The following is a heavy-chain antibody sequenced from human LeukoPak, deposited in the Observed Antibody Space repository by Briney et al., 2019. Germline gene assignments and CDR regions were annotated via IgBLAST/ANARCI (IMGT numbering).Heavy chain of an antibody. V-gene: IGHV3-7*05. D-gene: IGHD2/OR15-2a*01. CDR3: ARDFQ. J-gene: IGHJ4*02. CDR1: GFTFSNSW. CDR2: IKQDGSEK. Sequence: GGSLRLSCAASGFTFSNSWMSWIRQAPGEGLEWVANIKQDGSEKYYVDSGKGRFTISRDNARNSLYLQMNSLRAEDTAVYYCARDFQWGQGTLVTVSS.